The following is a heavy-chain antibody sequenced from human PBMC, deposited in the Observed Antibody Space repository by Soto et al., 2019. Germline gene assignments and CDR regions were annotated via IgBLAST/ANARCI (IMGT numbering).Heavy chain of an antibody. V-gene: IGHV3-30*18. Sequence: GGSLRLSCAASGFTFSNYGMHWVRQTPGKGLEWVAVISYDGSHQFYTDSVKGRFTISRDNSKNTLYLQMNSLKTGDTAMYYCAKDPQCCTIGSHFLDNWFDPWGQGTLVTVSS. CDR3: AKDPQCCTIGSHFLDNWFDP. CDR1: GFTFSNYG. J-gene: IGHJ5*02. D-gene: IGHD2-8*01. CDR2: ISYDGSHQ.